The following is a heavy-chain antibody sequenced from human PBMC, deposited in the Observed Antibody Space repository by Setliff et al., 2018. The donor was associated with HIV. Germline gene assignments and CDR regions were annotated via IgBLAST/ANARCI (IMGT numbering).Heavy chain of an antibody. Sequence: PSETLSLTCAFYGASFTDYYWNWIRQPPGKGLEWIGNIYHSGSTYYNPSLKSRVTISVDTSKNQFSLKLSSVTAADTAVYYCARWPPHRSSDYDQEYYFDYWGQGTLVTVSS. J-gene: IGHJ4*02. CDR3: ARWPPHRSSDYDQEYYFDY. CDR2: IYHSGST. V-gene: IGHV4-34*01. D-gene: IGHD3-22*01. CDR1: GASFTDYY.